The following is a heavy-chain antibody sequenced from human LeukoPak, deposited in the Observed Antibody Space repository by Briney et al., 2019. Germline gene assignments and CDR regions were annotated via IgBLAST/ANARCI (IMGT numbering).Heavy chain of an antibody. CDR1: GFNFNINW. D-gene: IGHD3-10*01. CDR2: IKEDGSQQ. J-gene: IGHJ4*02. Sequence: GGSLRLSCAASGFNFNINWMSWVRQAPGKGLEWVANIKEDGSQQNYVDSVKGRFTISRDNAKNSVYLQMNNLRADDTAVYYCAKDRVGGSYNYWGQGTLATVSS. V-gene: IGHV3-7*01. CDR3: AKDRVGGSYNY.